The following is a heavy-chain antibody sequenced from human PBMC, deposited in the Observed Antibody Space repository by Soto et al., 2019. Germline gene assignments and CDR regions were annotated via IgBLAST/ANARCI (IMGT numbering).Heavy chain of an antibody. Sequence: QAQVVQAGAEVRKPGSSVKLSCKASEGTFNSYAIAWVRQAPGQGLEWMGGIIPYYNTLNYAQKCQDRVTITAADSTNTVYLGLSSLRSDDTSVSFCARGGSRWYPYAFDAWAQGTLVTVSS. CDR2: IIPYYNTL. J-gene: IGHJ4*02. V-gene: IGHV1-69*01. D-gene: IGHD6-13*01. CDR3: ARGGSRWYPYAFDA. CDR1: EGTFNSYA.